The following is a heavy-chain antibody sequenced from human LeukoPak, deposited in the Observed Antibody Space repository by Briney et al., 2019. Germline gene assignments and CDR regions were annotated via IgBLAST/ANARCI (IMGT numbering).Heavy chain of an antibody. CDR2: INHSGST. CDR3: ARHVERRGGFDP. V-gene: IGHV4-34*01. CDR1: GGSFSGYY. D-gene: IGHD6-25*01. Sequence: SETLSLTCAVYGGSFSGYYWSWIRQPPGKGLEWIGEINHSGSTNYNPSLKSRVTISVDTSKNQFSLKLSSVTAADTAVYYCARHVERRGGFDPWGQGTLVTVPS. J-gene: IGHJ5*02.